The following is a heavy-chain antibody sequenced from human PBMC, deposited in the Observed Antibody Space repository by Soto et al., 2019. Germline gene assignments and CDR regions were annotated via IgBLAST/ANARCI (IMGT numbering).Heavy chain of an antibody. CDR1: GYTFTGYY. D-gene: IGHD3-22*01. J-gene: IGHJ4*02. Sequence: ASVKVSCKASGYTFTGYYMHWVRQAPGQGLEWMGWISPNSGGTNYAQKFQGRVTMTRDTSISTAYMELSRLRSDDTAVYYCAREAVFYDSSGQNYWGQGSLGTVSS. CDR3: AREAVFYDSSGQNY. CDR2: ISPNSGGT. V-gene: IGHV1-2*02.